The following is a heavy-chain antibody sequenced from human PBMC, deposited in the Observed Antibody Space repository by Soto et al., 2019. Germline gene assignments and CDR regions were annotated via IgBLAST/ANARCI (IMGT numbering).Heavy chain of an antibody. J-gene: IGHJ4*02. V-gene: IGHV4-61*01. D-gene: IGHD1-26*01. Sequence: SETLSLTCTVSGGSVSSGSYYWSWIRQPPGKGLEWIGYIYYSGSTNYNPSLKSRVTISVDTSKNQFSLKLSSVTAADTAVYYCARVRAWWELSREYYFDYWGQGTLVTVSS. CDR1: GGSVSSGSYY. CDR2: IYYSGST. CDR3: ARVRAWWELSREYYFDY.